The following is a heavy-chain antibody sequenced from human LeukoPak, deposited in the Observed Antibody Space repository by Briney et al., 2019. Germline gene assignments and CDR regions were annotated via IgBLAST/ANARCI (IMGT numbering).Heavy chain of an antibody. V-gene: IGHV1-8*01. CDR2: MNPNSGNT. J-gene: IGHJ6*03. CDR3: ARGPLGSELLPYYYSYMDV. CDR1: GYTFTSYG. D-gene: IGHD1-26*01. Sequence: ASVKVSCKASGYTFTSYGINWVRQATGQGLEWMGWMNPNSGNTGYAQKFQGRVTMTRNTSISTAYMELSSLRSEDTAVYYCARGPLGSELLPYYYSYMDVWGKGTTVTVSS.